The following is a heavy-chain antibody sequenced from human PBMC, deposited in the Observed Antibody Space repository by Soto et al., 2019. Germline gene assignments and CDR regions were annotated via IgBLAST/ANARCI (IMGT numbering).Heavy chain of an antibody. D-gene: IGHD1-1*01. Sequence: GGSLRLSCAASGFSISRSAMHWVRQAPGKGLEWVAVIAYDGSNRWYADSAKGRFTISRDNSKNTVYLEMSSPRGEDTAVYYCARDLQAGTDNVNWFALWGQGTLVPVSS. J-gene: IGHJ5*02. CDR2: IAYDGSNR. V-gene: IGHV3-30*04. CDR1: GFSISRSA. CDR3: ARDLQAGTDNVNWFAL.